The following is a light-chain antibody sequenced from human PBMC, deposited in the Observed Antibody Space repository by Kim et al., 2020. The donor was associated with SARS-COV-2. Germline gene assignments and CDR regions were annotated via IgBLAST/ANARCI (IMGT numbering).Light chain of an antibody. V-gene: IGLV3-1*01. CDR1: NLGHKY. Sequence: SYELTQPPSVSVSPGQTASITCSGDNLGHKYSSWYQQKPGQSPVMVIYQNSKRPSGIPERLSGSNSGNTATLTISETQPMDEADYYCQAWDSSTAVFGGGTQLNRP. CDR3: QAWDSSTAV. CDR2: QNS. J-gene: IGLJ2*01.